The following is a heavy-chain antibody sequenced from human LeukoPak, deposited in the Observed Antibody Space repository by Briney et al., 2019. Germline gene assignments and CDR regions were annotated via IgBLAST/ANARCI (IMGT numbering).Heavy chain of an antibody. CDR3: ARDREYSSSWHNIGGYYFDY. D-gene: IGHD6-13*01. V-gene: IGHV6-1*01. J-gene: IGHJ4*02. CDR2: TYYRSKWYN. CDR1: GDSISSNSAA. Sequence: SQTLSLTCAISGDSISSNSAAWNWIRQSPSRGLEWLGRTYYRSKWYNDYAVSVKSRITINPDTSKNQFSLQLNSVTPEDTAVYYCARDREYSSSWHNIGGYYFDYWGQGTLVTVSS.